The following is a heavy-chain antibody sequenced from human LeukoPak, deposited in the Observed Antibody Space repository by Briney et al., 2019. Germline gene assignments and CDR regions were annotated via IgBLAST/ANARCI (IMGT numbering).Heavy chain of an antibody. D-gene: IGHD3-22*01. J-gene: IGHJ4*02. V-gene: IGHV3-15*01. Sequence: GGSLRLSCAASGFTFSNAWMSWVRQAPGKGLEWVGRIKSKTDGGTTDYAAPVKGRFTISRDDSKNTLYLQMNSLKTEDTAVYYCTTDPTEYYYDSSGYYRFDYWGQGTLVTVSS. CDR3: TTDPTEYYYDSSGYYRFDY. CDR1: GFTFSNAW. CDR2: IKSKTDGGTT.